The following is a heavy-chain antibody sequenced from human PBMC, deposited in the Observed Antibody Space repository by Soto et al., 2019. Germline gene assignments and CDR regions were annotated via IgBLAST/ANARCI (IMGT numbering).Heavy chain of an antibody. CDR2: IYHSGST. D-gene: IGHD3-10*01. J-gene: IGHJ5*02. CDR1: GGSISSSNW. Sequence: QVQLQESGPGLVKPSGTLSLTCAVSGGSISSSNWWRWVRQPPGKGLEWIGEIYHSGSTDYNPSLKSRVTTSVDKSKNQSSLNLSSVTAADTAVYYCARTYGSGKRFDPWGQGTLVIVSS. CDR3: ARTYGSGKRFDP. V-gene: IGHV4-4*02.